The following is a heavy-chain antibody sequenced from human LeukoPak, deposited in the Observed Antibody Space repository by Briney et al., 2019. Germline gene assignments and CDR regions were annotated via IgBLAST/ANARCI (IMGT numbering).Heavy chain of an antibody. CDR2: IYYSGST. CDR1: GGSISSSRYY. CDR3: ASYSGGYYNNYYYGMDV. J-gene: IGHJ6*02. D-gene: IGHD3-22*01. Sequence: PSETLSLTCTVSGGSISSSRYYWGWIRRPPGKGLEWMGSIYYSGSTYYNPSRKNRVTISVDTSKNQFYLKLSSVTAADTAVYYCASYSGGYYNNYYYGMDVWGHGTTVTVTS. V-gene: IGHV4-39*07.